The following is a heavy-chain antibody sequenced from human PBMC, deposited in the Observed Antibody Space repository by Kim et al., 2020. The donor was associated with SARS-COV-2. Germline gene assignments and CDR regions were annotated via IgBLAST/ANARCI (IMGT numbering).Heavy chain of an antibody. CDR1: GGSISSSNW. V-gene: IGHV4-4*02. Sequence: SETLSLTCAVSGGSISSSNWWSWVRQPPGKGLEWIGEIYHSGSTNYNPSLKSRVTISVDKSKNQFSLKLSSVTAADTAVYYCARLDTAMDEPYYFDYWGQGTLVTVSS. CDR3: ARLDTAMDEPYYFDY. J-gene: IGHJ4*02. CDR2: IYHSGST. D-gene: IGHD5-18*01.